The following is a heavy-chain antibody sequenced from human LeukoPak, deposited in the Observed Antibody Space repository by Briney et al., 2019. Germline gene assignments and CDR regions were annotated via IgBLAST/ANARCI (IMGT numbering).Heavy chain of an antibody. V-gene: IGHV1-69*06. CDR3: ATPRGLDGYNDY. CDR1: GGTFSSYA. J-gene: IGHJ4*02. CDR2: IIPIFGTA. D-gene: IGHD5-24*01. Sequence: ASVKVSCKASGGTFSSYAISWVRQAPGQGLEWMGGIIPIFGTANYAQKFQGRVTITADKSTSTAYMELSSLRSEDTAVYYCATPRGLDGYNDYWGQGTLVTVSS.